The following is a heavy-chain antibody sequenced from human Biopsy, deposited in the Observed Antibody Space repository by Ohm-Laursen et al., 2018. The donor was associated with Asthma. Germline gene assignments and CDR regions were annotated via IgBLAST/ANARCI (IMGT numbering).Heavy chain of an antibody. V-gene: IGHV1-3*01. D-gene: IGHD3-10*01. CDR3: AREVLWFGESTNPGGMDV. CDR2: INAGNGNT. CDR1: GYTFINYA. Sequence: SSVKVSCKASGYTFINYAIHWVRQAPGQRLEWMGWINAGNGNTKYSQKFQGRVTITRDTSASTAYMELRSLRSDDTAVYYCAREVLWFGESTNPGGMDVWGQGTTVTVSS. J-gene: IGHJ6*02.